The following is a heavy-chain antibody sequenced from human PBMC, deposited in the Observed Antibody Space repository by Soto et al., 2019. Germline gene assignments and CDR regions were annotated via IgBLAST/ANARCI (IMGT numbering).Heavy chain of an antibody. D-gene: IGHD2-2*01. Sequence: PGGSLRLSCAASGFTFSSYAMSWVRQAPGKGLEWVSAISGSGGSTYYADSVKGRFTISRDNSKNTLYLQMNSLRAEDTAVYYCAKALIVVVPAATDAFDIWGQGTMVTVSS. V-gene: IGHV3-23*01. CDR2: ISGSGGST. J-gene: IGHJ3*02. CDR1: GFTFSSYA. CDR3: AKALIVVVPAATDAFDI.